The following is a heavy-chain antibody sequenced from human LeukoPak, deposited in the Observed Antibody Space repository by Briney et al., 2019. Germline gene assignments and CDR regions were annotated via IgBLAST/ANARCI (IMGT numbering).Heavy chain of an antibody. CDR2: IYYSGSI. CDR1: GGSISSHY. CDR3: ARRFREMANHDAFDI. J-gene: IGHJ3*02. Sequence: SETLSLTCTVSGGSISSHYWSWIRQPPGKGLEWIGYIYYSGSINYNPSLKSRVTISVDTSKNQFSLKLSSVTAADTAVYYCARRFREMANHDAFDIWGQGTMVTVSS. D-gene: IGHD5-24*01. V-gene: IGHV4-59*11.